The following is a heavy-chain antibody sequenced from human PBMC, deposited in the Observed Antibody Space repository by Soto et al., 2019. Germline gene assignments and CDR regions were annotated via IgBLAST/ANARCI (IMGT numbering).Heavy chain of an antibody. CDR1: GFTFSSYG. CDR2: ISYDGSNK. CDR3: AKDMTYYAILRGGYGMDV. D-gene: IGHD3-9*01. V-gene: IGHV3-30*18. Sequence: QVQLVESGGGVVQPGRSLRLSCAASGFTFSSYGMHWVRQAPGKGLEWVAVISYDGSNKYYADSVKGRFTISRDNSKNTLYRQRNSLRAGDTVVIYCAKDMTYYAILRGGYGMDVWGQGTTVTGSS. J-gene: IGHJ6*02.